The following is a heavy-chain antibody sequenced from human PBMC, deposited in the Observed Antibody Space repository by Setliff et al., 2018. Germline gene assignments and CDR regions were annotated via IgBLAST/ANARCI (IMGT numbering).Heavy chain of an antibody. V-gene: IGHV1-18*01. J-gene: IGHJ3*01. CDR1: GFAFPNFG. Sequence: ASVKVSCKTSGFAFPNFGFSWVRQAPGQGLEWMGSINPSYGDTHYAQKFQGRITMTTDTPTKTVYMELRGLRSDDTASYYCAKASVWVVDANCGSFDVWGQGTVVTVSS. CDR3: AKASVWVVDANCGSFDV. D-gene: IGHD2-15*01. CDR2: INPSYGDT.